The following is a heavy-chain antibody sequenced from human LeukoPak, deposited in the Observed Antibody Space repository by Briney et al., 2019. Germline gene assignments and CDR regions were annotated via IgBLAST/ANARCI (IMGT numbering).Heavy chain of an antibody. D-gene: IGHD2-2*02. CDR3: ARDQTGYCSSSNCYTSAFDI. CDR1: GFTFSTYS. Sequence: GESLRLSCAASGFTFSTYSMNWVRQAPGKGLEWVSYISGSGSSMYYADSVKGRFTISRDNARNSLYLEMNSLRAEDAAAYYCARDQTGYCSSSNCYTSAFDIWGQGTMVTVSA. J-gene: IGHJ3*02. V-gene: IGHV3-48*01. CDR2: ISGSGSSM.